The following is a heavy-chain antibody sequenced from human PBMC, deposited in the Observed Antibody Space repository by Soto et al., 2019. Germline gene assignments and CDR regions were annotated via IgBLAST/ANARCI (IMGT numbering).Heavy chain of an antibody. CDR3: AKRMIPGVARTMHYDILTGYYRGAFDI. V-gene: IGHV3-23*01. CDR2: ISGSGGST. Sequence: GGSLRLSCAASGFTFSSYAMSWVRQAPGKGLEWVSAISGSGGSTYYADSVKGRFTISRDNSKNTLYPQMNSLRAEDTAVYYCAKRMIPGVARTMHYDILTGYYRGAFDIWGQGTMVTVSS. D-gene: IGHD3-9*01. J-gene: IGHJ3*02. CDR1: GFTFSSYA.